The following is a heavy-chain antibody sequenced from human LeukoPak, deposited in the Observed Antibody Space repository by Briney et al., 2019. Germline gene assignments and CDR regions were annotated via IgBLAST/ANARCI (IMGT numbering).Heavy chain of an antibody. CDR1: GFTFSNYA. V-gene: IGHV3-23*01. CDR3: ASFGYCSSTSCYGYYYYGMDV. CDR2: ISDSGGST. J-gene: IGHJ6*02. D-gene: IGHD2-2*03. Sequence: GGSLRLSCAPSGFTFSNYAMSWVRQAPGKGLEWVSGISDSGGSTYYADSVKGRFTISRDNSKNTLYLQMNSLRAEDTAVYYCASFGYCSSTSCYGYYYYGMDVWGQGTTVTVSS.